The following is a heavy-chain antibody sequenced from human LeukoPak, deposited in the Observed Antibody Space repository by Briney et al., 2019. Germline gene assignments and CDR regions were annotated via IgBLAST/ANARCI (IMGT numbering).Heavy chain of an antibody. CDR2: IIPILGIA. CDR3: ARVGARTIRFLEWPPFDP. Sequence: SVKVSCKASGGTFSSYTIGWVRQAPGQGLEWMGRIIPILGIANYAQKFQGRVTITADKSTSTAYMELSSLRSEDTAVYYCARVGARTIRFLEWPPFDPWGQGTLVTVSS. CDR1: GGTFSSYT. V-gene: IGHV1-69*02. D-gene: IGHD3-3*01. J-gene: IGHJ5*02.